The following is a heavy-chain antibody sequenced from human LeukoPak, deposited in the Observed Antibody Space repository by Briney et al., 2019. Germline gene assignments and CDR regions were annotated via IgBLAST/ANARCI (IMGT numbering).Heavy chain of an antibody. D-gene: IGHD2-15*01. CDR1: GGSFSGYY. CDR3: ARDAMYCSGGSCYYY. Sequence: TXAXYGGSFSGYYWSWIRQPPGKGLEWIGEINHSGSTNYNPSLKSRVTISVDTSKNQFSLKLSSVTAADTAVYYCARDAMYCSGGSCYYYWGQGTLVTVSS. J-gene: IGHJ4*02. V-gene: IGHV4-34*01. CDR2: INHSGST.